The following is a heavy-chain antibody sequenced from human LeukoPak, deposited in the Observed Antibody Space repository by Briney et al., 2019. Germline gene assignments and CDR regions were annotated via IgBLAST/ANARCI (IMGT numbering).Heavy chain of an antibody. Sequence: GASVKVSCKASGDTFTGDYMHWVRQAPGQGLEWMGWINPNSGGTNYAQRFQGRVTMTRDTSISTAYMELSRLRSDDTAVYYCARSATFSYFDYWGQGTLVTVSS. CDR1: GDTFTGDY. J-gene: IGHJ4*02. D-gene: IGHD3-16*01. CDR3: ARSATFSYFDY. CDR2: INPNSGGT. V-gene: IGHV1-2*02.